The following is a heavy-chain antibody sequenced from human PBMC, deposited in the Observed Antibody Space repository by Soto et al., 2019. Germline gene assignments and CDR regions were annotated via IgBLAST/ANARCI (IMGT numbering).Heavy chain of an antibody. CDR2: IYYSGST. V-gene: IGHV4-31*03. CDR1: GGSISSGGYY. J-gene: IGHJ5*02. Sequence: SETLSLSCTVSGGSISSGGYYWSWIRQHPGKGLEWIGYIYYSGSTYYNPSLKSRVTISVDTSKNQFSLKLSSVTAADTAVYYCARADESSSYYDFWSGLQNWFDPWAQRTLVTVSS. CDR3: ARADESSSYYDFWSGLQNWFDP. D-gene: IGHD3-3*01.